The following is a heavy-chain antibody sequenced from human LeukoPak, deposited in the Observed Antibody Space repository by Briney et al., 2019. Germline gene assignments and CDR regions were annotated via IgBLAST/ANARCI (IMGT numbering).Heavy chain of an antibody. CDR3: ARQYDSSGYIYYYYYMDV. Sequence: TSETLSLTCAAYGGSFSGYYWSWIRQPPGKGLEWIGEINHSGSTNYNPSLKSRVTISVDTSKNQFSLKLSSVTAADTAVYYCARQYDSSGYIYYYYYMDVWGKGTTVTISS. D-gene: IGHD3-22*01. J-gene: IGHJ6*03. CDR2: INHSGST. V-gene: IGHV4-34*01. CDR1: GGSFSGYY.